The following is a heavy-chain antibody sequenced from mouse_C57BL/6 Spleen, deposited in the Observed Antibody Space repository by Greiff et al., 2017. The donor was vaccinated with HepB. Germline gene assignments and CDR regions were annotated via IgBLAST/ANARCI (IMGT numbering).Heavy chain of an antibody. V-gene: IGHV5-12*01. CDR3: ARHNDGYPFAY. Sequence: EVKLMESGGGLVQPGGSLKLSCAASGFTFSDYYMYWVRQTPEKRLEWVAYISNGGGSTYYPDTVKGRFTISRDNAKNTLYLQLSRLKSEDTAMYYCARHNDGYPFAYWGQGTLVTVSA. J-gene: IGHJ3*01. CDR2: ISNGGGST. CDR1: GFTFSDYY. D-gene: IGHD2-3*01.